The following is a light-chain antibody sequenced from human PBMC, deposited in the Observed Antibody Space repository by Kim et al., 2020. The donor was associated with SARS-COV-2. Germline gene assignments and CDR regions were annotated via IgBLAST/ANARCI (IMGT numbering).Light chain of an antibody. CDR3: QQYDNLPPLT. V-gene: IGKV1-33*01. CDR2: DAS. CDR1: QDISNY. Sequence: SVGARVTSTCQASQDISNYLNWYQQKPGKAPKLLIYDASNLETGVPSRFSGSGSGTDFTFTISSLQPEDIATYYCQQYDNLPPLTFGGGTKVDIK. J-gene: IGKJ4*01.